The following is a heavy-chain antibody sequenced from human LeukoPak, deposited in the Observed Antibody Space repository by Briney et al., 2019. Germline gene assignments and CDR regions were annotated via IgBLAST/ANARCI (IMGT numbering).Heavy chain of an antibody. CDR1: GLIFSSYW. Sequence: GSLRLSCAASGLIFSSYWMDWVRQAPGKGLEWVANINQDGSQKYYVDSVRGRFTISRDNAENSLYLQMNSLRAEDTAVSYCSGSLNSWGQGDLVTVSS. J-gene: IGHJ4*02. CDR3: SGSLNS. V-gene: IGHV3-7*01. CDR2: INQDGSQK.